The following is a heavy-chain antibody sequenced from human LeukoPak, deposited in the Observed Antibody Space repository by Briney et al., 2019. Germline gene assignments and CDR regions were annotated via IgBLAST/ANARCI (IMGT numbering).Heavy chain of an antibody. D-gene: IGHD4-17*01. CDR3: ARELNTDYGFDY. V-gene: IGHV3-30*04. CDR2: ISYDGSNK. J-gene: IGHJ4*02. CDR1: GFTFSSYA. Sequence: PGRSLRLSCAASGFTFSSYAMHWVRQAPGKGLEWVAVISYDGSNKYYADSVKGRFTISRDNSKNTLYLQMNSLRAEDTPVYYCARELNTDYGFDYWGQGTLVTVSS.